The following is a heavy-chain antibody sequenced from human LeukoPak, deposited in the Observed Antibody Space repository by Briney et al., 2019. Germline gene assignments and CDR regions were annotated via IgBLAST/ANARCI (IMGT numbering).Heavy chain of an antibody. D-gene: IGHD5-24*01. CDR3: ARVDMATAALFDY. J-gene: IGHJ4*02. CDR1: GFTFRNAW. V-gene: IGHV3-15*05. Sequence: PGGSLRLSCAGSGFTFRNAWMSWVRQAPGKGLEWVGRIKTKTDDGTTDYVAPVKGRFTISRDDSKNTLYLQMNSLRAEDTAVYYCARVDMATAALFDYWGQGTLVTVPS. CDR2: IKTKTDDGTT.